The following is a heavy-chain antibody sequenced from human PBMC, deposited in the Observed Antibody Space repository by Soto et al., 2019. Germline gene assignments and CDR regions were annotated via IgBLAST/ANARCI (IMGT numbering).Heavy chain of an antibody. Sequence: QVQLVQSGAEVKKPGASVKVSCKASGYTFTSYAMHWVRQAPGQRLEWMGWINAGNGKIKYSHTFQGRVTITRDTSESTAYMALSSLRSADTAVYYCARGYQPLDVGGQGTTVTVSS. CDR1: GYTFTSYA. CDR2: INAGNGKI. V-gene: IGHV1-3*01. J-gene: IGHJ6*02. D-gene: IGHD2-2*01. CDR3: ARGYQPLDV.